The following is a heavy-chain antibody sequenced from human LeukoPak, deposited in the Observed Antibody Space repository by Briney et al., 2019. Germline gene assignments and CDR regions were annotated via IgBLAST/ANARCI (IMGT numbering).Heavy chain of an antibody. CDR2: IKQGGSDT. CDR1: GFTFSSHW. Sequence: GGSLRLSGAASGFTFSSHWMSWVRQTPGKGLEWVANIKQGGSDTYYVDSVKGRFTISRDNAKNSLFLQMNILRAEDTAVYYCARGRKVPAAMGNWFDPWGQGTLVTVSS. J-gene: IGHJ5*02. V-gene: IGHV3-7*01. CDR3: ARGRKVPAAMGNWFDP. D-gene: IGHD2-2*01.